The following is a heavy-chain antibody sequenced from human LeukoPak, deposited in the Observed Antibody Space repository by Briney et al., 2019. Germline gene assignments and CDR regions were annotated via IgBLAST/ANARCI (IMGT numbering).Heavy chain of an antibody. D-gene: IGHD6-13*01. J-gene: IGHJ4*02. CDR1: GYTLTELS. CDR3: ATDGIAAAGTAPLF. CDR2: FDPEDGET. Sequence: ASVKVSCKVSGYTLTELSMHWVRQAPGKGLEWMGGFDPEDGETMYAQKFQGRVTMTENTSTDTAYMELSSLRSEDTAVYYCATDGIAAAGTAPLFWGQGTLVTVSS. V-gene: IGHV1-24*01.